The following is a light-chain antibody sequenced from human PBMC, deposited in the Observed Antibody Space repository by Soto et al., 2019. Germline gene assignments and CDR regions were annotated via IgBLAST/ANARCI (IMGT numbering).Light chain of an antibody. CDR1: XSISSY. CDR3: QQSYSTPH. Sequence: DIQMTQSPSSLSASVGDRVTITCRASXSISSYLNWYQQKPGKAPKLLIYAASSLQSGVPSRFSGSGSGTDFTLTISSLQPEDFATYYCQQSYSTPHFGPGTKVDIK. V-gene: IGKV1-39*01. CDR2: AAS. J-gene: IGKJ3*01.